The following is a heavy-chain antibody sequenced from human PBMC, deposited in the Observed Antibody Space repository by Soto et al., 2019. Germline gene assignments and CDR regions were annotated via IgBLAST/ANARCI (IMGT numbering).Heavy chain of an antibody. CDR2: ISAYNGNT. CDR3: ARGGHYGDLYFDY. CDR1: GGTFSSYA. J-gene: IGHJ4*02. Sequence: EASVKVSCKASGGTFSSYAMSWVRQAPGQGLEWMGWISAYNGNTNYAQKLQGRVTMTTDTSTSTAYMELRSLRSDDTAVYYCARGGHYGDLYFDYWGQGTLVTVSS. D-gene: IGHD4-17*01. V-gene: IGHV1-18*01.